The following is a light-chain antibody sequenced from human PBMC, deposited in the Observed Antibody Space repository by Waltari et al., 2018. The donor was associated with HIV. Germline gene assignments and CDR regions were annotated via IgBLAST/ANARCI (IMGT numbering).Light chain of an antibody. CDR3: QSSDSSNWV. Sequence: NFMLTQPHSVSGSPGKTVTISCTRSSGSIAATYVQWYQQRPGSAPTTVSYEDNQRPSGVPDRFSGSIDSSSNSASLIISGLKTEDEADYYCQSSDSSNWVFGGGTKVTVL. V-gene: IGLV6-57*03. J-gene: IGLJ3*02. CDR2: EDN. CDR1: SGSIAATY.